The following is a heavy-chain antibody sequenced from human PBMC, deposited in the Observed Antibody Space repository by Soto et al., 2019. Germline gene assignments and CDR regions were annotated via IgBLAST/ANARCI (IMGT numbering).Heavy chain of an antibody. Sequence: QVQLVQSGAEVKKPGSSVKVSCKASGGTFSSYTISWVRQAPGQGLEWMGRIIPILGIANYAQKFQGRVTITADKSTSTAYMELSSLRSEDTAVYYCARDTGGYCSGGSCYSYHDAFDILGQGTMVTVSS. V-gene: IGHV1-69*08. D-gene: IGHD2-15*01. CDR2: IIPILGIA. CDR3: ARDTGGYCSGGSCYSYHDAFDI. CDR1: GGTFSSYT. J-gene: IGHJ3*02.